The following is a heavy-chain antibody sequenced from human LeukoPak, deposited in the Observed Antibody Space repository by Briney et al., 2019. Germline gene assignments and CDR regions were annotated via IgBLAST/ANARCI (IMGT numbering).Heavy chain of an antibody. CDR1: GFTFSSYE. Sequence: GGSLRLSCAVSGFTFSSYEMNWVRQAPGKGLEWVSYISSSGFNIYYADSVKGRFTISRDNTKNSLYLQMNSLRAEDTAVYYCARVLIVGATGDAFDIWGQGTMVTVSS. V-gene: IGHV3-48*03. D-gene: IGHD1-26*01. J-gene: IGHJ3*02. CDR3: ARVLIVGATGDAFDI. CDR2: ISSSGFNI.